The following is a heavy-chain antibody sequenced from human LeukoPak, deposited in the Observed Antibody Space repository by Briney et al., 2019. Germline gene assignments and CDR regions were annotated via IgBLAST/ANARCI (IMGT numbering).Heavy chain of an antibody. CDR2: TYYRSKWHY. V-gene: IGHV6-1*01. CDR1: GDSVSLNSAA. D-gene: IGHD4-11*01. J-gene: IGHJ5*02. Sequence: SPTLSLTFAISGDSVSLNSAAWDWIRQSPSRGLEWLGRTYYRSKWHYDYAVSVKSRITISPDTSKNQISLQVNSVTPEDTAVYYCARDLRNYKGINWFDPWGQGTLVTVSS. CDR3: ARDLRNYKGINWFDP.